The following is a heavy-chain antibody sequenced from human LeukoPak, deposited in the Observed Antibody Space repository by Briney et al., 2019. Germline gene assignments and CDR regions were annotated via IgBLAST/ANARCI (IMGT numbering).Heavy chain of an antibody. V-gene: IGHV3-30-3*01. Sequence: GRSLRLSCAVSGFSFRRYGMHWVRQAPGKGPEWVAVISYDGTYKYYGDSVKGRFTISRDNSKDTLYLQMNSLRPDDTALYYCPRDVGWAAGSFYYFDSWGQGTLITVSS. D-gene: IGHD3-10*01. CDR2: ISYDGTYK. CDR1: GFSFRRYG. CDR3: PRDVGWAAGSFYYFDS. J-gene: IGHJ4*02.